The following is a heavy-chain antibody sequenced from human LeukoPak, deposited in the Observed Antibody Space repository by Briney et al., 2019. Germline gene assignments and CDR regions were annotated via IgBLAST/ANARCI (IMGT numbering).Heavy chain of an antibody. V-gene: IGHV3-30*18. D-gene: IGHD6-19*01. CDR3: AKALVGSGWYVDY. CDR1: GFTFSSYA. Sequence: PGGSLRLSCAASGFTFSSYAMHWVRQAPGKGLEWVAVISYDGSNKFYTDSLKGRFTISRDNSKNTLYLQMNSLRPEDTTVYYCAKALVGSGWYVDYWGQGTLVTVSS. J-gene: IGHJ4*02. CDR2: ISYDGSNK.